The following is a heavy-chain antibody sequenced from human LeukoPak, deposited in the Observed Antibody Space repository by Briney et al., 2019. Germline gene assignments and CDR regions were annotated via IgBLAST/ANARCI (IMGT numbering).Heavy chain of an antibody. CDR3: ARGGDFWSGYPPFDY. CDR1: GGSVSTYY. Sequence: LETLSLTCTVSGGSVSTYYWSWIRQPPGKGLEWFGNIYYTGSTIYNPSLESRVTMSVDTSENPLFLNLTSVTAADTAVYYCARGGDFWSGYPPFDYWGQGTLVTVSS. CDR2: IYYTGST. V-gene: IGHV4-59*02. J-gene: IGHJ4*02. D-gene: IGHD3-3*01.